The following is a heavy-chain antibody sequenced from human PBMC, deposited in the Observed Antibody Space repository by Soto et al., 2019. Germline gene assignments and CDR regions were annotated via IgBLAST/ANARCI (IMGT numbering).Heavy chain of an antibody. D-gene: IGHD1-26*01. CDR3: AREGRGAQGTYYFDY. CDR1: GFTFSSYA. V-gene: IGHV3-23*01. CDR2: ISGSGGST. Sequence: VQLLESGGGLVQPGGSLRLSCAASGFTFSSYAMSWVRQAPGKGLEWVSAISGSGGSTYYADSVKGRFTISRDNSKNTLYLQMNSLRAEDTAVYYYAREGRGAQGTYYFDYWGQGTLVTVSS. J-gene: IGHJ4*02.